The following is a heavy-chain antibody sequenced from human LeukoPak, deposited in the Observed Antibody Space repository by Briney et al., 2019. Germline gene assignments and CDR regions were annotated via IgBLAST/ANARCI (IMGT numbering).Heavy chain of an antibody. V-gene: IGHV3-7*01. J-gene: IGHJ6*03. CDR3: ARGSEYYYYYMDV. Sequence: GGSLRLSCAAPGFTLRSYWMSGVRQAPGKGREGVAKIKQDGSEKYYVDSVKGRFTISRDNAKNSLYLQMNSLRAEDTAVYYCARGSEYYYYYMDVWGKGTTVTVSS. CDR2: IKQDGSEK. D-gene: IGHD6-25*01. CDR1: GFTLRSYW.